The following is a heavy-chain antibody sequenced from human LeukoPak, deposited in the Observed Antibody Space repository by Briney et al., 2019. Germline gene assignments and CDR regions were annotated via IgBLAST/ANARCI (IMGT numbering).Heavy chain of an antibody. CDR3: ARDPNLYSGTYDTY. V-gene: IGHV3-7*03. Sequence: GKSLRLSCAASGFTLSDYAMNWVRQAPGKGLEWVANIKQDGSERYYVDSVKGRFTISRDNAKNSVFLQMNSLRAEDTAVYYCARDPNLYSGTYDTYWGQGTLVTVSS. CDR1: GFTLSDYA. CDR2: IKQDGSER. J-gene: IGHJ4*02. D-gene: IGHD1-26*01.